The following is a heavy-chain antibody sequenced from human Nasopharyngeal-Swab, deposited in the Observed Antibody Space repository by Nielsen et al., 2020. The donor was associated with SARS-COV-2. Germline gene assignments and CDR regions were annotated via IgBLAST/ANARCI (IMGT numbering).Heavy chain of an antibody. CDR1: GYTFTSYA. J-gene: IGHJ2*01. Sequence: ASVKVSCKASGYTFTSYAMHLVRQAPGQRLEWMGGINTGNGNTKYSQKFQGRVTITRDTSASTAYMELSSLRSEDTAVYYCARADEFMDYGDYWYFDLWGRGTLVTVSS. CDR3: ARADEFMDYGDYWYFDL. CDR2: INTGNGNT. D-gene: IGHD4-17*01. V-gene: IGHV1-3*04.